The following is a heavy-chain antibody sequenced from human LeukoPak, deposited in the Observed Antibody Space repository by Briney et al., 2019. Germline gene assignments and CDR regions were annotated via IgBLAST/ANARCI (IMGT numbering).Heavy chain of an antibody. J-gene: IGHJ2*01. D-gene: IGHD3-22*01. Sequence: GGSLRLSCAVSGFTFNYYDMHWVRQAPGKRLEWVSAIRTTGYTHYSDSVKGRFAMSREDAKNSVHLQMNTLRAGDTAVYYCARGVSYYYDNSGHPGWYFDLWGRGTLVTVSS. CDR1: GFTFNYYD. CDR3: ARGVSYYYDNSGHPGWYFDL. CDR2: IRTTGYT. V-gene: IGHV3-13*01.